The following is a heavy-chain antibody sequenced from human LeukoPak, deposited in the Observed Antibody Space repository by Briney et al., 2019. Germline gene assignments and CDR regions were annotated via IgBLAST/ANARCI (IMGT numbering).Heavy chain of an antibody. J-gene: IGHJ4*02. CDR2: ISSSSTYS. D-gene: IGHD2-15*01. CDR3: AKEVEVSPGPDY. V-gene: IGHV3-11*06. CDR1: GFTFSDYY. Sequence: GGSLRLSCVASGFTFSDYYMSWIRQAPGKGLEWVSYISSSSTYSSYADSVKGRFTISRDNSKNTLYLQMNSLRAEDTAVYYCAKEVEVSPGPDYWGQGTLVTVSS.